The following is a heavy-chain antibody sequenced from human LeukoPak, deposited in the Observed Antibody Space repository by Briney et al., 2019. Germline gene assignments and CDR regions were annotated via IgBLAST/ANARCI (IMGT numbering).Heavy chain of an antibody. CDR2: ISYDGSNK. CDR1: GFTFSSYA. CDR3: ARDRDIVVVPAAMVAFDI. V-gene: IGHV3-30-3*01. J-gene: IGHJ3*02. D-gene: IGHD2-2*01. Sequence: GRSLRLSCAASGFTFSSYAMHWVRQAPGKGLEWVAVISYDGSNKYYADSVKGRFTISRDNSKNTLYLQMNSLRAEDTAVYYCARDRDIVVVPAAMVAFDIWGQGTMVTVSS.